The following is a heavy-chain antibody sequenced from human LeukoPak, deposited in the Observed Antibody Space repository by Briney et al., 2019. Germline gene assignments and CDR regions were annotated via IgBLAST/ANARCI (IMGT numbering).Heavy chain of an antibody. CDR3: ARELDTAMVTEGFFDY. CDR2: ISGSDDGT. D-gene: IGHD5-18*01. J-gene: IGHJ4*02. CDR1: G. Sequence: GMTXVRQAPGKXLEWVSSISGSDDGTYYADSVEGRFTISRDNSKNTLYLQMNSLRAEDTAVYYCARELDTAMVTEGFFDYWGQGTLVTVSS. V-gene: IGHV3-23*01.